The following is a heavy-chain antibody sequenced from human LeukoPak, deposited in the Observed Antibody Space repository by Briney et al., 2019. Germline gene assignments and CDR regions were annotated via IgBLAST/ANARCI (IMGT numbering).Heavy chain of an antibody. CDR1: GFTFSSYA. D-gene: IGHD3-10*01. V-gene: IGHV3-23*01. CDR3: AKLNPGYGSGSYFDY. Sequence: PGGSLRLSCAASGFTFSSYAMSWVRQAPGKGLEWVSAISGSGGSTYYADSVKGRFTISRDNSKNTLYLQMNSLSAEDTAVYYCAKLNPGYGSGSYFDYWGQGTLVTVSS. J-gene: IGHJ4*02. CDR2: ISGSGGST.